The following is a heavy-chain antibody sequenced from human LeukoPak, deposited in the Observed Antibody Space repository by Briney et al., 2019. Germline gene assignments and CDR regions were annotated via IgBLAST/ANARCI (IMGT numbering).Heavy chain of an antibody. Sequence: ASVKVSCRASGYRFSSNGISWVRQAPGQGLEWVGWVSTYNRETNYALKFRGRVTMTTDTSTATAYMELRSLRSDDTADYYCVRDNWNEFDPWGQGTLVTVSS. J-gene: IGHJ5*02. V-gene: IGHV1-18*01. CDR3: VRDNWNEFDP. D-gene: IGHD1-20*01. CDR1: GYRFSSNG. CDR2: VSTYNRET.